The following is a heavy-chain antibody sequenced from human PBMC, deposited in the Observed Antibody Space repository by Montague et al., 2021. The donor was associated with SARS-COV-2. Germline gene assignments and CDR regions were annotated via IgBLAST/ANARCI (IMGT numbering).Heavy chain of an antibody. V-gene: IGHV3-33*08. CDR1: GFTFSSYD. D-gene: IGHD3-10*01. CDR3: AREYSAPRWFGEYNRYGMDV. Sequence: SLRLSCAASGFTFSSYDMHWVCQAPGKGLEWVAVIWYDGSNQYYXDSVKGRFTISRDNSKNTLYLQMNSLRAEDTAVYYCAREYSAPRWFGEYNRYGMDVWGQGTTVTVSS. CDR2: IWYDGSNQ. J-gene: IGHJ6*02.